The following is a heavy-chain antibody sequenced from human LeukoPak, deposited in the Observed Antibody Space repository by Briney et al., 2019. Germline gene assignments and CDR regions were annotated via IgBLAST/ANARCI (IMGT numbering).Heavy chain of an antibody. CDR2: ISSSSSYI. Sequence: PGGSLRLSCAASGFTFSSYSMNWVRQAPGKGLEWVSSISSSSSYIYYADSVKGRFTTSRDNAKNSLYLQMNSLRAEDTAVYYCARIVVVPAAVHYYMDVWGKGTTVTVSS. J-gene: IGHJ6*03. V-gene: IGHV3-21*01. D-gene: IGHD2-2*01. CDR1: GFTFSSYS. CDR3: ARIVVVPAAVHYYMDV.